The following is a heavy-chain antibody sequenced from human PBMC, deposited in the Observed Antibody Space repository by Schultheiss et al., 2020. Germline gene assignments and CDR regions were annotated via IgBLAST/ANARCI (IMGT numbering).Heavy chain of an antibody. Sequence: WGSLRLTCAASGFTFSSYGMHWVRQAPGKGLEWVSAISGNGGSTNYADSVKGRFSISRDNTKNTLYLQMSSLRAEDTAVYYCAKEYSSGDTAWGQGTLVTVSS. CDR2: ISGNGGST. J-gene: IGHJ5*02. V-gene: IGHV3-64D*06. D-gene: IGHD6-19*01. CDR1: GFTFSSYG. CDR3: AKEYSSGDTA.